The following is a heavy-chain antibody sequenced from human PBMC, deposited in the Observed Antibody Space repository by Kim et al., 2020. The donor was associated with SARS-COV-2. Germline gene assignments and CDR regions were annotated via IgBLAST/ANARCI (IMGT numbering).Heavy chain of an antibody. V-gene: IGHV1-69*02. CDR1: GGTFSSYT. J-gene: IGHJ4*02. Sequence: SVKVSCKASGGTFSSYTISWVRQAPGQGLEWMGRIIPILGIANYAQKFQGRVTITADKSTSTAYMELSSLRSEDTAVYYCARGWRGDCYDYWGQGTLVTVSS. CDR2: IIPILGIA. D-gene: IGHD3-3*01. CDR3: ARGWRGDCYDY.